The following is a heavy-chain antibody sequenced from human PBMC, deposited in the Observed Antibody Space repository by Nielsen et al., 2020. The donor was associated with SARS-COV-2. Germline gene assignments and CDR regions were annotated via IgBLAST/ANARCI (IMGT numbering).Heavy chain of an antibody. CDR2: ISYDGGNK. V-gene: IGHV3-30-3*01. CDR3: ARAPAGYSSGWTPDY. Sequence: GESLKISCAASGFTFSSYAMHWVRQAPGKGLEWVAVISYDGGNKYYADSVKGRFTISRDNSKNTLYLQMNSLRAEDTAVYYCARAPAGYSSGWTPDYWGQGTLVTVSS. D-gene: IGHD6-19*01. J-gene: IGHJ4*02. CDR1: GFTFSSYA.